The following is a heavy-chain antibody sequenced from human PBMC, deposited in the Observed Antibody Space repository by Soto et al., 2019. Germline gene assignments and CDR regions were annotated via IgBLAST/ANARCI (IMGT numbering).Heavy chain of an antibody. Sequence: PSQTLSLTCAISGDSVSSNSAAWNWIRQSPSRGLEWLGRTYYRSKWYNDYAVSVKSRITINPDTSKNQFSLQLNSVTPEDTAVYYCARDEQPPEFYYYYGMDVWGQGTTVTVSS. V-gene: IGHV6-1*01. CDR1: GDSVSSNSAA. D-gene: IGHD6-13*01. J-gene: IGHJ6*02. CDR3: ARDEQPPEFYYYYGMDV. CDR2: TYYRSKWYN.